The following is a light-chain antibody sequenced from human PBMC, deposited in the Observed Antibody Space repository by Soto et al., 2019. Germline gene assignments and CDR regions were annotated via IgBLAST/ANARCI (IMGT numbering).Light chain of an antibody. CDR1: ESLNSW. CDR2: KTS. CDR3: QQYKSFWT. V-gene: IGKV1-5*03. Sequence: DIQMTQSPSTLSASVGDRVTITCRASESLNSWLAWYQQKPGRAPNLLIYKTSSLQSGVPLRFSGSGSGTEFTLTISSLQPDDFATYYCQQYKSFWTFGQGTKVDIK. J-gene: IGKJ1*01.